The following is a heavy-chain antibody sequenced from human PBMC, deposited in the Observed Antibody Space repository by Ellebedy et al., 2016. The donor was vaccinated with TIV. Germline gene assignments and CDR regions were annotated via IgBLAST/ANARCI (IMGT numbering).Heavy chain of an antibody. CDR1: GFTFSSYS. CDR3: ARDGGQTGDHYYGMDV. J-gene: IGHJ6*02. V-gene: IGHV3-48*02. D-gene: IGHD7-27*01. CDR2: ISSSSSTI. Sequence: PGGSLRLSCAASGFTFSSYSMNWVRQAPGKGLEWVSYISSSSSTIYYADSAKGRFTISRDNAKNSLYLQMNSLRDEDTAVYYCARDGGQTGDHYYGMDVWGQGTTVTVSS.